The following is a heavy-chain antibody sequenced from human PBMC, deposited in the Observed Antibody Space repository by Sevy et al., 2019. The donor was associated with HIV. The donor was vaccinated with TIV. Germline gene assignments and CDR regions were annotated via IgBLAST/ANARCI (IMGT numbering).Heavy chain of an antibody. CDR1: GYRLSQLS. J-gene: IGHJ4*02. CDR3: ATTKDYYESSGSPFDY. D-gene: IGHD3-22*01. Sequence: ASVKVSCKVFGYRLSQLSMHWVRQAPGKGLEWMGSFDPEDDETIYAQNFQGRVAMTEDTSTDTAYMELSTLRSEETAVYYCATTKDYYESSGSPFDYWGQGTLVTVSS. CDR2: FDPEDDET. V-gene: IGHV1-24*01.